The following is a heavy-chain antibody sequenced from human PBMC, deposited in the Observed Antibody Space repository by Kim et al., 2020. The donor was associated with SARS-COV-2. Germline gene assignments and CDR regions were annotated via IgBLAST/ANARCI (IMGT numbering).Heavy chain of an antibody. CDR3: TRASLPTLRSYGCRPSPE. D-gene: IGHD3-16*01. Sequence: SVKVSCKTSGDTFNSYPITWVRQAPGQGLEWMGGIIPMCQTPKYAQKFQGRITITASESTDKAYMELSFLRSDDTAVYYFTRASLPTLRSYGCRPSPE. J-gene: IGHJ1*01. CDR2: IIPMCQTP. CDR1: GDTFNSYP. V-gene: IGHV1-69*13.